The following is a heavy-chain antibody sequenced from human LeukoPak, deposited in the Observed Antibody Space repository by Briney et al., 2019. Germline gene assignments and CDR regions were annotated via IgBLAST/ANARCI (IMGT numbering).Heavy chain of an antibody. CDR3: ARDCSGGSCYGAFDI. CDR1: GASIRSGDYY. D-gene: IGHD2-15*01. J-gene: IGHJ3*02. Sequence: PSQTLSLTCTVSGASIRSGDYYWSWIRQPPGKGLEWIGYIYDSGSTYYNPSLKSRITISVDTSEIRFSLKLSSVTATDTAVYYCARDCSGGSCYGAFDIWGQGTMVTVSS. CDR2: IYDSGST. V-gene: IGHV4-30-4*01.